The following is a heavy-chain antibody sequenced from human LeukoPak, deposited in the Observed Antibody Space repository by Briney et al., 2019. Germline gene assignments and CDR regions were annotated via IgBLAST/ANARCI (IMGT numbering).Heavy chain of an antibody. CDR2: IYHSGST. CDR3: ARAPIAAAEYFQH. CDR1: GGSISSSNW. D-gene: IGHD6-13*01. V-gene: IGHV4-4*02. Sequence: PSGTLSLTCAVSGGSISSSNWWSWVRQPPGKGLEWIGGIYHSGSTNYNPSLKSRVTISVDKSKNQFSLKLSSVTAADTAVYYCARAPIAAAEYFQHWGQGTLVTVSS. J-gene: IGHJ1*01.